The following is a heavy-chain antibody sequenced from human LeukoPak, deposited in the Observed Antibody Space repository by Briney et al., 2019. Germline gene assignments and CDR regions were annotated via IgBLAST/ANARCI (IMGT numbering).Heavy chain of an antibody. Sequence: SETLSLTCTVSSGSISSYYWSWIRQPPGKGLEWIGYIYYNGNTNYNPSLKSRVTISVDTSKNQFSLKLSSVTAADTAVYYCARGRGQGLYYGMDVWGQGTTVTVSS. V-gene: IGHV4-59*01. J-gene: IGHJ6*02. CDR1: SGSISSYY. CDR2: IYYNGNT. CDR3: ARGRGQGLYYGMDV. D-gene: IGHD3-10*01.